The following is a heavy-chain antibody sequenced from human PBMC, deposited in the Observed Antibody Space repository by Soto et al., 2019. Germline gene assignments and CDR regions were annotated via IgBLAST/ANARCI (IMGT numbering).Heavy chain of an antibody. V-gene: IGHV4-4*07. Sequence: SETLSLTCTVSGGSINTLYWSWVRQPAGKGLEWIGRIFSSGSTSFNPSLESRVAMSVDTSKNHFSLNLSSVTAADIAVYYCAREGSYSAYNFAHGIQLWSFDFWGQGALGTVSS. CDR1: GGSINTLY. CDR2: IFSSGST. J-gene: IGHJ4*02. CDR3: AREGSYSAYNFAHGIQLWSFDF. D-gene: IGHD5-12*01.